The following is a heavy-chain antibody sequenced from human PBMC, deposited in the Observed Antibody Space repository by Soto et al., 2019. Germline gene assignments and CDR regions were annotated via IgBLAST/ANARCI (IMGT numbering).Heavy chain of an antibody. CDR3: ATSNWFDP. V-gene: IGHV4-39*01. CDR1: GGSISSRGYY. CDR2: IYYSGST. J-gene: IGHJ5*02. Sequence: QLQLQESGPGLVKPSETLSLTCTVSGGSISSRGYYWGWIRQPPGKGLEWIGTIYYSGSTYYNPSPKSRVTISVDTSKNQFSLKLSSVPAADTAVYYCATSNWFDPWGQGTLVTVSS.